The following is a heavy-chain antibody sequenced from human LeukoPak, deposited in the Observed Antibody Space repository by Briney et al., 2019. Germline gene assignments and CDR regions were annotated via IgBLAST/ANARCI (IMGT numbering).Heavy chain of an antibody. D-gene: IGHD5/OR15-5a*01. Sequence: SETLSLTCTVSGGSISSSSFYWGWIRQPPGKGLEWIGNIYYSGSTYYNPSLKSRVTISVDTSKNQFSLRLSSVTAADTAVCYCARWVSTPRGYFDYWGQGTLVTVSS. J-gene: IGHJ4*02. CDR1: GGSISSSSFY. V-gene: IGHV4-39*01. CDR2: IYYSGST. CDR3: ARWVSTPRGYFDY.